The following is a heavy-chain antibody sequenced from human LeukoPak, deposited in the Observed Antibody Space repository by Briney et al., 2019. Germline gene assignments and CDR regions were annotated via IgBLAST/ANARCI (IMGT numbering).Heavy chain of an antibody. CDR1: GYTFTGYY. V-gene: IGHV1-69*05. Sequence: GASVKVSCKASGYTFTGYYMHWVRQAPGQGLEWMGRIIPIFGTANYAQKFQGRVTITTDESTSTAYMELSSLRSEDTAVYYCARERGVVIHGAFDIWGQGAMVTVSS. CDR3: ARERGVVIHGAFDI. D-gene: IGHD3-3*01. J-gene: IGHJ3*02. CDR2: IIPIFGTA.